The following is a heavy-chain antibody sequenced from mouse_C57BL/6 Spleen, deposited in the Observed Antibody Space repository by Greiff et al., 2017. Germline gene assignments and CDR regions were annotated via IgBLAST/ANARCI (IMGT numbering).Heavy chain of an antibody. CDR2: IDPETGGT. CDR1: GYTFTDYE. CDR3: TRDYYGCLDY. Sequence: QVHVKQSGAELVRPGASVTLSCKASGYTFTDYEMHWVKQTPVHGLEWIGAIDPETGGTAYNQKFKGKAILTADKSSSTAYMELRSLTSEDAAVYYCTRDYYGCLDYWGQGTTLTVSS. V-gene: IGHV1-15*01. D-gene: IGHD1-1*01. J-gene: IGHJ2*01.